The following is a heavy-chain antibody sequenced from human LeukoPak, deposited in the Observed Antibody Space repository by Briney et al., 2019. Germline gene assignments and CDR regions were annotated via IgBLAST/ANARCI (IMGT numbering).Heavy chain of an antibody. Sequence: KPGGSLRVSCAASGFTFSSYTMNWVRQAPGKGLEWVSLITGSSFDIYYADSVKGRFTISRDNAKNSFFLQMNSLRAEDTAVYYCARAGKLYTAMADYWGQGTLVTVSS. CDR1: GFTFSSYT. D-gene: IGHD5-18*01. CDR2: ITGSSFDI. V-gene: IGHV3-21*01. J-gene: IGHJ4*02. CDR3: ARAGKLYTAMADY.